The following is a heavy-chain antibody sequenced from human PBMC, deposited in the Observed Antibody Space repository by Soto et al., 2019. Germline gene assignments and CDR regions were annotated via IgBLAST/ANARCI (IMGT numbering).Heavy chain of an antibody. D-gene: IGHD2-8*02. CDR1: GGSISSYY. CDR3: AGGGGWWSK. V-gene: IGHV4-59*12. J-gene: IGHJ4*02. Sequence: QVQLQESGPGLVKPSETLSLTCTVSGGSISSYYWSWIRQPPGKGLEWIGYIYYSGSTNYNPSLKGRLPISIDTSKTQFSLKLSSVTAADTAVYYCAGGGGWWSKWGQGTLVTVSS. CDR2: IYYSGST.